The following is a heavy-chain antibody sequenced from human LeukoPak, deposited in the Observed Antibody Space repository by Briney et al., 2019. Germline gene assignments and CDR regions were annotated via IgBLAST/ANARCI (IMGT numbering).Heavy chain of an antibody. D-gene: IGHD3-3*01. CDR3: ARDFLASPFDY. J-gene: IGHJ4*02. V-gene: IGHV3-48*03. CDR2: ISSSGSTI. Sequence: GGSLRLSCAASGFTFSSYEMNWVRQAPGKGLEWVSYISSSGSTIYYADSVKGRFTISRDNAKNSLYLQMNSLRAEDTAVYYCARDFLASPFDYWGQGTLVTVSS. CDR1: GFTFSSYE.